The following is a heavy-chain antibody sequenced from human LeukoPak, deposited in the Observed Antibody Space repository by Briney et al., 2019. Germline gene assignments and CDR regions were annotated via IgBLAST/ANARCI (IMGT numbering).Heavy chain of an antibody. Sequence: PGGSLRLSCAASGFTFSTYSMNWVRQAPGKGLEWVSFIDTSGSYIYYGDSMKGRFTISRDNAKNSLYLQVSGLRAEDTAVYYCARGRSITLLRGVAMSDGFDIWGQGAMVTVSS. J-gene: IGHJ3*02. D-gene: IGHD3-10*01. CDR1: GFTFSTYS. V-gene: IGHV3-21*01. CDR2: IDTSGSYI. CDR3: ARGRSITLLRGVAMSDGFDI.